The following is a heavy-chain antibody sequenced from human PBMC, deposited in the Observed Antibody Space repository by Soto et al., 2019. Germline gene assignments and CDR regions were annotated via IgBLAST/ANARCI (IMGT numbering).Heavy chain of an antibody. CDR2: IIPSFGTA. CDR1: GGTSSSYA. V-gene: IGHV1-69*01. D-gene: IGHD1-7*01. Sequence: QVQLVQSGAEVKKPGSSVKVSCKASGGTSSSYAISWVRQAPGQGLEWMGGIIPSFGTANYAQKFQGRVTITADEFTKTSYMELSSMRSEDTAVYYCARGAGTILSHYWGQGTLVTVSS. CDR3: ARGAGTILSHY. J-gene: IGHJ4*02.